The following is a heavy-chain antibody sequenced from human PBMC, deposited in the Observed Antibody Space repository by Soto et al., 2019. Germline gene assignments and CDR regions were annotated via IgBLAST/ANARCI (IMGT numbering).Heavy chain of an antibody. CDR2: ISYDGSNK. J-gene: IGHJ4*02. D-gene: IGHD6-19*01. Sequence: QVQLVESGGGVVQPGRSLRLSCEASGFTFSSYAMHWVRKAPGKGLEWVAVISYDGSNKYYADSVKGRFTISRDNSKNTLYLQMNSLRAEDTAVYYCARGRPAQWLVISGPDDYWGQGTLVTVSS. CDR1: GFTFSSYA. V-gene: IGHV3-30-3*01. CDR3: ARGRPAQWLVISGPDDY.